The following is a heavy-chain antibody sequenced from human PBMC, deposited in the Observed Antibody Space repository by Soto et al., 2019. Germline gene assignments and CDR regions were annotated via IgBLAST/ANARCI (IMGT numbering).Heavy chain of an antibody. V-gene: IGHV4-30-4*01. CDR1: GGSISTADYY. D-gene: IGHD3-22*01. CDR2: IYYRGST. J-gene: IGHJ4*02. Sequence: QVQLHESGPGLVRPSQTLSLTCNVSGGSISTADYYWSWIRQPPGKGLEWIGYIYYRGSTYYNPSLESRVAISIDTSKNQFSLNLTSVTAADTAGSFCVSDYDSGGYIGYWCQGTLVTVSS. CDR3: VSDYDSGGYIGY.